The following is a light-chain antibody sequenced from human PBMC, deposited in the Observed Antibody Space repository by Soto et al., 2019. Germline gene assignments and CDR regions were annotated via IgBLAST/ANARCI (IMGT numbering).Light chain of an antibody. CDR3: QQYGSSRT. CDR1: QTVTDSY. V-gene: IGKV3-20*01. CDR2: GTS. J-gene: IGKJ1*01. Sequence: IVFTQSPGTLSLSPGESATLSCRASQTVTDSYLAWYQQTPGQAPRLLIYGTSNRAAGVPDRFSGSGSGTDFTLTISRLEPEDFAVYYCQQYGSSRTFGQGTKVDI.